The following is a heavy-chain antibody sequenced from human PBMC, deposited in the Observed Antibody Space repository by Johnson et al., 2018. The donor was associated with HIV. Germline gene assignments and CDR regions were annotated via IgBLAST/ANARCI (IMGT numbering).Heavy chain of an antibody. D-gene: IGHD5-24*01. V-gene: IGHV3-30*02. J-gene: IGHJ3*02. CDR3: AKDFTDGAFDI. CDR2: IRFDGNNK. Sequence: QVLLVESGGGVVQPGGSLRLSCAASEFTFSSYGMHWVRQAPGKGLEWVIFIRFDGNNKYYADSVEGRFTISRDNSKNTLHLQMNSLRVEDTAVYYCAKDFTDGAFDIWGRGTMVTVSS. CDR1: EFTFSSYG.